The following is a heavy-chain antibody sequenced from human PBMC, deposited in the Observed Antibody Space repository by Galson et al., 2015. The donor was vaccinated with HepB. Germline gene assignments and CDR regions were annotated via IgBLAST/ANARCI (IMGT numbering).Heavy chain of an antibody. D-gene: IGHD6-19*01. J-gene: IGHJ6*02. V-gene: IGHV3-30*04. CDR1: GFTFSSYA. CDR2: ISYDGSNK. CDR3: ARETTGYSSGWYSTLTYYYYYYGMDV. Sequence: SLRLSCAASGFTFSSYAMHWVRQAPGKGLEWVAVISYDGSNKYYADSVKGRFTISRDNSKNTLYLQMNSLRAEDTAVYYCARETTGYSSGWYSTLTYYYYYYGMDVWGQGTTVTVSS.